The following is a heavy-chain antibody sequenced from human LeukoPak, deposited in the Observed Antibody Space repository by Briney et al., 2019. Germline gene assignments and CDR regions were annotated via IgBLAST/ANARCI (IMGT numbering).Heavy chain of an antibody. J-gene: IGHJ4*02. D-gene: IGHD3-16*01. CDR1: GGSISSSSYY. Sequence: SETLSLTCTVSGGSISSSSYYWGWIRQPPGKGLEWIGSIYYSGSTYYNPSLKSRVTISVDTSKNQFSLKLSSVTAADTAVYYCARLDDYVWGTTWGQGTLVTVSS. V-gene: IGHV4-39*01. CDR3: ARLDDYVWGTT. CDR2: IYYSGST.